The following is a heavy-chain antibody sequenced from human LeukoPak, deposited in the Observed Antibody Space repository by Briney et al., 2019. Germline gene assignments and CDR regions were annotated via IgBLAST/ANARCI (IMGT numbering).Heavy chain of an antibody. CDR3: ARGRPGRTYYDFWSGYGDY. D-gene: IGHD3-3*01. CDR1: GGSFSGYY. J-gene: IGHJ4*02. Sequence: SETLSLTCAVYGGSFSGYYWSWIREPPGKGLEWIGEINHSGSTNYNPSLKSRVAISVDTSKNQFSLKLSSVTAADTAVYYCARGRPGRTYYDFWSGYGDYWGQGTLVTVSS. V-gene: IGHV4-34*01. CDR2: INHSGST.